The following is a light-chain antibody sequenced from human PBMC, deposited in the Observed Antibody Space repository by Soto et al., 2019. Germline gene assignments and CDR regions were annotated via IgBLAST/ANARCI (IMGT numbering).Light chain of an antibody. J-gene: IGKJ2*01. CDR3: QLYGRSPPFT. CDR2: CAS. V-gene: IGKV3-20*01. Sequence: IVLTQSPGTLSLSPGERATLSCRASQSVSSTYIAWYQQNPGQAPRLLIYCASSRATGSPDRFSGSGSGTEFTLTTSRLEPEDFAVYYCQLYGRSPPFTFGQGTKVEIK. CDR1: QSVSSTY.